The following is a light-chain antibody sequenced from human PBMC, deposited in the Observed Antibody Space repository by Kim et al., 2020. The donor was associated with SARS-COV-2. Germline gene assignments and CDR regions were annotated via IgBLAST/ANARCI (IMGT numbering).Light chain of an antibody. CDR3: QAWDSSTGV. J-gene: IGLJ2*01. CDR1: KLGDKY. Sequence: SVSPGQTASITCSGDKLGDKYACWYQQKPGQSPVLVIYQDSKRPSGIPERFSGSNSGNTATLTISGTQAMDEADYYCQAWDSSTGVFGGGTQLT. CDR2: QDS. V-gene: IGLV3-1*01.